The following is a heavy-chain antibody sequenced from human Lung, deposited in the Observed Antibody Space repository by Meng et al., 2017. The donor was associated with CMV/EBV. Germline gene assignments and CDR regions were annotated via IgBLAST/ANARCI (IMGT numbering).Heavy chain of an antibody. V-gene: IGHV4-39*07. CDR2: LYDSGST. CDR1: GGSISSSTYY. Sequence: QLQLQEWGPGLVRPSETLSLTCSVSGGSISSSTYYWAWIRQPPGTGLEWIGSLYDSGSTYYHPSLKSRVTISVDTSKTYFSLKLRSVTAAATAVYYCARDLEYWGQGTLVTVSS. J-gene: IGHJ4*02. CDR3: ARDLEY. D-gene: IGHD1-1*01.